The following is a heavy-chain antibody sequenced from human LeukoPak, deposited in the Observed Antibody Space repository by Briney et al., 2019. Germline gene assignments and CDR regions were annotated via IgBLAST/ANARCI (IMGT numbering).Heavy chain of an antibody. J-gene: IGHJ4*02. CDR1: GGSISSGSYY. Sequence: SETLSLTCTVSGGSISSGSYYWSWIRQPAGKGLEWIGRIYTSGSTDYTPSLKSRATISADTSKNQFSLKLTSVTAADTAVYYCSSLEVSSSWRYWGQGTLVTVSS. CDR3: SSLEVSSSWRY. V-gene: IGHV4-61*02. CDR2: IYTSGST. D-gene: IGHD6-13*01.